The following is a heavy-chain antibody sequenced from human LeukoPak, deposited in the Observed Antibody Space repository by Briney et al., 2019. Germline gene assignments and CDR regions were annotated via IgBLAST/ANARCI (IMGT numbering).Heavy chain of an antibody. CDR3: AQDAPAGYRLSQVSHYSCGLDL. J-gene: IGHJ6*02. CDR2: IRGGGSNS. D-gene: IGHD6-13*01. Sequence: GGSLRLSCAASGFSFSSYARRWVRQAAGKGMEWVSAIRGGGSNSYYTDSVKGRFTIFRDNSKNTLYLQLSSLRAEDTALYYCAQDAPAGYRLSQVSHYSCGLDLWGQGNTVTVSS. CDR1: GFSFSSYA. V-gene: IGHV3-23*01.